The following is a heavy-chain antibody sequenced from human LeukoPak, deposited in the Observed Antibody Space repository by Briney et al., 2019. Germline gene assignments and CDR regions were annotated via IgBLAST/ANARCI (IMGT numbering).Heavy chain of an antibody. J-gene: IGHJ4*02. D-gene: IGHD3-10*01. V-gene: IGHV3-23*01. CDR2: ISGSGGST. Sequence: PGGSLRLSCAASGFTFSSYGMSWVRQAPGKGLEWVSAISGSGGSTYYADSVKGRFTISRDNSKNTLYLQMNSLRAEDTAVYYCAKDQRDRRITMVRGVIGLFDYWGQGTLVTVSS. CDR1: GFTFSSYG. CDR3: AKDQRDRRITMVRGVIGLFDY.